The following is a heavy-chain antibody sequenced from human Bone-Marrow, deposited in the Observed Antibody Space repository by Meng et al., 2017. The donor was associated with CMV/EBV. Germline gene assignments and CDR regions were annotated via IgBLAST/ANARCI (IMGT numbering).Heavy chain of an antibody. Sequence: GSLRLSCAVYGGSFSDYCWSWIRQSPGKGLEWIGEINHRGSSNYNPTLKSRVTMSVDTSKNQFSLKLMSVTAADTAVYYCARGLNGMDVWGQGTTVTVSS. V-gene: IGHV4-34*01. CDR1: GGSFSDYC. J-gene: IGHJ6*02. CDR3: ARGLNGMDV. CDR2: INHRGSS.